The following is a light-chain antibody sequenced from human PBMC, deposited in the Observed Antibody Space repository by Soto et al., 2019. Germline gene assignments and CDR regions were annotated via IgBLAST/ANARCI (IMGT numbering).Light chain of an antibody. V-gene: IGKV1-9*01. CDR3: QQLNSYPIT. CDR2: AAS. Sequence: DIQMTQSPSTLSGSVGDRVTITCRASQTVAKSLNWYQQKPGKAPDLLIYAASTLQSGVPSRFSGSGSGTDFTLSITSLQPEDFATYYCQQLNSYPITFGQGTRLEIK. J-gene: IGKJ5*01. CDR1: QTVAKS.